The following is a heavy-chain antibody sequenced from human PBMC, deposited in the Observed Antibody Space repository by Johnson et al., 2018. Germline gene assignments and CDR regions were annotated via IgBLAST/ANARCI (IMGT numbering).Heavy chain of an antibody. CDR2: IYSGGSP. CDR3: ARWGTTGDAFDI. Sequence: EVQLVETGGGLIQPGGSLRLSCAASGFTVSSNYMSWVRPAPGKGLEWVSVIYSGGSPYYADSVKGRFTIPRDNSKNTLYLQMNSLRAEDTAVYYCARWGTTGDAFDIWGQGTMVTVSS. D-gene: IGHD4-17*01. J-gene: IGHJ3*02. CDR1: GFTVSSNY. V-gene: IGHV3-53*02.